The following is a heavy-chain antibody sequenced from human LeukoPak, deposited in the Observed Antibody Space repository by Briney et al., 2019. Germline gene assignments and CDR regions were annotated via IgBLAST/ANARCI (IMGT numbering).Heavy chain of an antibody. V-gene: IGHV1-8*03. CDR2: MNPNSGNT. J-gene: IGHJ4*02. Sequence: ASVKVSCKASGYTFTSYDINWVRQATGQGLEWMRWMNPNSGNTGYAQKFQGRVTITRNTSISTAYMELSSLRSEDTAVYYCARGPSVVVVVAAYYFDYWGQGTLVTVSS. D-gene: IGHD2-15*01. CDR1: GYTFTSYD. CDR3: ARGPSVVVVVAAYYFDY.